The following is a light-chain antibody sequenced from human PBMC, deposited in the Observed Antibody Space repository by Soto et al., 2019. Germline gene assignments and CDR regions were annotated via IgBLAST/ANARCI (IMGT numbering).Light chain of an antibody. Sequence: DIEMTQSPPILSVSPGEGATLSCRASQRISTNLAWYQHIPGQAPRLLIVSSSRRPTDVPARFSGSGSGTGFTLTISSLQSEDSAFYYCQQYNNLPPTFGQGTKVEVK. V-gene: IGKV3-15*01. CDR2: SSS. CDR1: QRISTN. J-gene: IGKJ1*01. CDR3: QQYNNLPPT.